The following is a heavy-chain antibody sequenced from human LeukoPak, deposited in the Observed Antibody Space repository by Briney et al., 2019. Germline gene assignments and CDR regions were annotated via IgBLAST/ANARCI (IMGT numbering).Heavy chain of an antibody. D-gene: IGHD6-13*01. Sequence: GASVKVSCKASGYTFTSYGISWVRQAPVQGLQWMGWISAYNGNTNYAQKLQGRVTMTTDTSTSTAYMELRSLRSDDTAVYYCARELVAAAATGRYYYYYGMDVWGQGTTVTVSS. V-gene: IGHV1-18*01. CDR3: ARELVAAAATGRYYYYYGMDV. J-gene: IGHJ6*02. CDR1: GYTFTSYG. CDR2: ISAYNGNT.